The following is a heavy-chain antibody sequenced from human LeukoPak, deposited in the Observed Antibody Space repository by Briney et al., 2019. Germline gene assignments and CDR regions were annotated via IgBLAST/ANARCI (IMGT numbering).Heavy chain of an antibody. CDR2: LIGSSGST. CDR1: GFTSTKYA. J-gene: IGHJ4*02. D-gene: IGHD5-12*01. V-gene: IGHV3-23*01. CDR3: AKGAYDYIEIAYFDS. Sequence: GGSLRLSCAASGFTSTKYAMNWVRQAPGKGLEWVSVLIGSSGSTDYADSVKGRFTMSRDISKITLFLQMNSLRAEDTAIYYCAKGAYDYIEIAYFDSWGQGTLVTVSS.